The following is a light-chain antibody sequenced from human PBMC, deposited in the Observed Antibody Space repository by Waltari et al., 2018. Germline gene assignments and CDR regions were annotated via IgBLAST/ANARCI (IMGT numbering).Light chain of an antibody. V-gene: IGLV1-51*01. CDR2: DND. CDR1: NSNIGNGY. CDR3: GAWDSSLGGWV. J-gene: IGLJ3*02. Sequence: QPVLTQPPSVPAPPGQRVTISCSRRNSNIGNGYASWYQHLPGTAPKLLIYDNDNRPSGIPDRFSGSKSGTSATLGITGLQTGDEADYYCGAWDSSLGGWVFGGGTKLAVL.